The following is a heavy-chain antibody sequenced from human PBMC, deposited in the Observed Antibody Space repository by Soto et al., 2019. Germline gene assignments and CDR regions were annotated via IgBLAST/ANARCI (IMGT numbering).Heavy chain of an antibody. CDR1: TRLSASYF. V-gene: IGHV4-34*01. CDR2: INHSGST. J-gene: IGHJ6*02. Sequence: PSESLSLASAVYTRLSASYFGEWDRPHPGKGLEWIGEINHSGSTKDKPPLKSRVTLSVDTSKNPFSLRVFSVTAADTAVYYCARHLSGYYYGMDVWGQGTTVTVSS. CDR3: ARHLSGYYYGMDV.